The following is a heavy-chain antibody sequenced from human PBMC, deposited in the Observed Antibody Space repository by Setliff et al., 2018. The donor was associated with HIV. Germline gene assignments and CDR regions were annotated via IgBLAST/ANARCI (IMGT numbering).Heavy chain of an antibody. CDR3: ARGGDRMQIWSRFPFDI. D-gene: IGHD3-10*01. Sequence: GASVKVSCKASGYTFSDYYMHWVRQAPGQGLEWMGWINTNTGSPTYAQGFTRRFVFSLDPSVRTAYLQITGLKAEDTAVYYCARGGDRMQIWSRFPFDIWGQGTMVTVSS. V-gene: IGHV7-4-1*02. CDR2: INTNTGSP. J-gene: IGHJ3*02. CDR1: GYTFSDYY.